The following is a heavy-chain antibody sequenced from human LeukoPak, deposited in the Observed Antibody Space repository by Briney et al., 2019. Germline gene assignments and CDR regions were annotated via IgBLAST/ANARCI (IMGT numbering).Heavy chain of an antibody. CDR2: IYTSGST. J-gene: IGHJ4*02. CDR3: ARVSLVRGAPDYHFDY. V-gene: IGHV4-4*07. D-gene: IGHD3-10*01. Sequence: SETLSLTCTVSGDSVSNYYGSWVRQPAGEGLGWVGRIYTSGSTNYNPHIKSRVTMSVDTSKNQFSLKLSSVTAADTAVYYCARVSLVRGAPDYHFDYWGQGTLVTVSS. CDR1: GDSVSNYY.